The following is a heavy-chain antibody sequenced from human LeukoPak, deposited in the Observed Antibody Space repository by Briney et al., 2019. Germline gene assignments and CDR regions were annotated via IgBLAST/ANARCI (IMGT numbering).Heavy chain of an antibody. CDR2: ISGSTYTT. V-gene: IGHV3-23*01. Sequence: GGSLRLSCAASGFTFSTFAMSWVRQAPGKGLEWVSSISGSTYTTYYADSVKGRFTISRDNSKNTLYLQMNILRAEDTALYFCAKGGGWLYYFDYWGRGTLATVSS. J-gene: IGHJ4*02. D-gene: IGHD6-19*01. CDR1: GFTFSTFA. CDR3: AKGGGWLYYFDY.